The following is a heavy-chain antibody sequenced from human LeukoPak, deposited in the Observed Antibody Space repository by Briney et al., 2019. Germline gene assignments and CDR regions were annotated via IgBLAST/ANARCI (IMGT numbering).Heavy chain of an antibody. CDR1: GFSFTRYW. J-gene: IGHJ6*04. CDR3: ARDRYFSV. CDR2: IKHDGSEK. Sequence: PGGSLRLSCATSGFSFTRYWLSWVRQAPGKGLEWVANIKHDGSEKHYVDSVKGRFTISRDNAQNSLYLQMNSLRADDTAVYYCARDRYFSVWGKGTTVTISS. V-gene: IGHV3-7*01. D-gene: IGHD3-9*01.